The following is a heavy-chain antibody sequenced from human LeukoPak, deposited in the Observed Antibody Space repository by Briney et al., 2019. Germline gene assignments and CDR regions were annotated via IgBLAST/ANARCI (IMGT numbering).Heavy chain of an antibody. CDR3: ARDRRDIVVVPAAPGWFDP. D-gene: IGHD2-2*01. J-gene: IGHJ5*02. V-gene: IGHV1-18*01. Sequence: ASVKVSCKASGGTFSSYAISWVRQAPGQGLEWMGWISAYNGNTNYAQKLQGRVTMTTDTSTSTAYMELRSLRSDDTAVYYCARDRRDIVVVPAAPGWFDPWGQGTLVTVSS. CDR2: ISAYNGNT. CDR1: GGTFSSYA.